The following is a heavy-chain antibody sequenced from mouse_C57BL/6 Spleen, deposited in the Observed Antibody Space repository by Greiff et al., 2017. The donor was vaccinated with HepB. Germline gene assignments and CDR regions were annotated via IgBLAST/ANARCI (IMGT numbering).Heavy chain of an antibody. D-gene: IGHD2-4*01. Sequence: VKLQESGAELVRPGASVTLSCKASGYTFTDYEMHWVKQTPVHGLEWIGAIDPETGGTAYNQKFKGKAILTADKSSSTAYMELRSLTSEDSAVYYCTRGDDYVYAMDYWGQGTSVTVSS. CDR3: TRGDDYVYAMDY. CDR1: GYTFTDYE. V-gene: IGHV1-15*01. J-gene: IGHJ4*01. CDR2: IDPETGGT.